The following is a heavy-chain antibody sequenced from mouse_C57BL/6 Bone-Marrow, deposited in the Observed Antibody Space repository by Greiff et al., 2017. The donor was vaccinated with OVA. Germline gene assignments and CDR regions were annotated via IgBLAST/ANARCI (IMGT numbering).Heavy chain of an antibody. D-gene: IGHD2-14*01. J-gene: IGHJ3*01. Sequence: VQLQQPGAELVRPGTSVKLSCKASGYTFTSYWMHWVKQRPGQGLEWIGVIDPSDSYTNYNQKFKGKATLTVDTSSSTAYMQLSSLTSEDSAVYYCARGGYDRAWFAYWGQGTLVTVSA. CDR1: GYTFTSYW. CDR3: ARGGYDRAWFAY. CDR2: IDPSDSYT. V-gene: IGHV1-59*01.